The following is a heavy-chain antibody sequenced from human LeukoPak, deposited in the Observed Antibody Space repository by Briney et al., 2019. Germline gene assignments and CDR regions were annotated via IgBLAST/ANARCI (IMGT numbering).Heavy chain of an antibody. CDR2: ISTSGSTT. J-gene: IGHJ4*02. CDR3: ARGALHVFDY. D-gene: IGHD3-10*02. V-gene: IGHV3-48*03. Sequence: GGSLTLSCVASGFPFSVYEINWVRQAPGKGLEWVSCISTSGSTTYYADSVKGRFTISRDNAKNSLFLQMNTLTDEDTAVYYCARGALHVFDYWGQGPPVPVSS. CDR1: GFPFSVYE.